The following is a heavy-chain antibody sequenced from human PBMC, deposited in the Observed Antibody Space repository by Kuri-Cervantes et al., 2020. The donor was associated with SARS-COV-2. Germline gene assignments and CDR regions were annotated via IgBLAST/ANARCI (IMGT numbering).Heavy chain of an antibody. CDR3: AQGNRHEYGDLVY. J-gene: IGHJ4*02. Sequence: SVKVSCKASGGTFSSYAISWVRQAPGQGLEWMGGIIPVFGTGHYAQKFQGRVTITADESTSTAYLELSSLTSEDTAVYYCAQGNRHEYGDLVYWGQGTLVTVSS. CDR1: GGTFSSYA. V-gene: IGHV1-69*13. D-gene: IGHD1-14*01. CDR2: IIPVFGTG.